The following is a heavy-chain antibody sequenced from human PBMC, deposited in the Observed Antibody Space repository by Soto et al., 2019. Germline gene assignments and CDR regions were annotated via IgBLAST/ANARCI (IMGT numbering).Heavy chain of an antibody. D-gene: IGHD3-10*01. J-gene: IGHJ4*02. CDR1: GYTFPNYI. CDR3: ARGRYYDSGSYYLDY. V-gene: IGHV1-3*01. CDR2: INAASGST. Sequence: QVQLVQSGAEVKKPGASVKVSCKASGYTFPNYITHWVRQAPGRSLEWMGWINAASGSTKYSRNFQGRVTITGDTSASTAYMELSSRRSEDTAVYYCARGRYYDSGSYYLDYWGQGTLVTVSS.